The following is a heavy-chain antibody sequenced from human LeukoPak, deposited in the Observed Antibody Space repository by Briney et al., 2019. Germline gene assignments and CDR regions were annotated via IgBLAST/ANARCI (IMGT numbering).Heavy chain of an antibody. V-gene: IGHV3-23*01. J-gene: IGHJ6*04. D-gene: IGHD3-10*01. CDR2: ISGSGGST. Sequence: PGGSLRLSCAASGFTFSSYAMSWVRQAPGKGLEWVSAISGSGGSTYYADSVKGQFTISRDNSKNTLYLQMSSLRAEDTAVYYCAKDGTLWFGELLSNYYYYGMDVWGKGTTVTVSS. CDR3: AKDGTLWFGELLSNYYYYGMDV. CDR1: GFTFSSYA.